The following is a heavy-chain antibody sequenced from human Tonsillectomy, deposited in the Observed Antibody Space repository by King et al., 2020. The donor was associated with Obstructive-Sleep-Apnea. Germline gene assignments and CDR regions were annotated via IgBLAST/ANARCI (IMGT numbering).Heavy chain of an antibody. J-gene: IGHJ4*02. CDR3: ARGSGIAVAGVAPHFDY. V-gene: IGHV3-21*01. D-gene: IGHD6-19*01. CDR1: GFTFSSYY. Sequence: VQLVESGGGLVKPGGSLRLSFAASGFTFSSYYINWVRQAPGKGLECVASISSSSSYIYYADSVKGRFTISIDNAKNSLYLQMNSLRAEDTAVYYCARGSGIAVAGVAPHFDYWGQGTLVTVSS. CDR2: ISSSSSYI.